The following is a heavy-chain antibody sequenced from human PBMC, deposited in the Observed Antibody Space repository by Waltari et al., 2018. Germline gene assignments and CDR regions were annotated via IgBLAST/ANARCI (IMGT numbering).Heavy chain of an antibody. J-gene: IGHJ4*02. V-gene: IGHV1-69-2*01. CDR2: IDPEDGET. Sequence: EVELVQSGAEVKTPGATVKISCKASGHPFMDYFMHWVQQAPGKGLEWMGRIDPEDGETVYSEKFQGRVTITADTSTDTAYMEVSSLTSGDTAVYYCAPLPGGSGQTFDYWGQGTLVTVSS. CDR1: GHPFMDYF. CDR3: APLPGGSGQTFDY. D-gene: IGHD3-10*01.